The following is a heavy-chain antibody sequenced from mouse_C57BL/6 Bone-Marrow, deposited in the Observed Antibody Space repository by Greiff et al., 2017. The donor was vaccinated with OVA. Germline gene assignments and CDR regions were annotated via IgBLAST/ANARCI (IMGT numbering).Heavy chain of an antibody. CDR3: ARYAMDY. CDR2: ICPGVGST. J-gene: IGHJ4*01. Sequence: QVQLKQSGPELVKPGASVKLSCKASGYTFTGYDINWVRQRPGQGLEWIGWICPGVGSTKYNEKFKGRATLTVDTSSSTAYMELHSLTSEDAAVYFCARYAMDYWGQGTSVTVSS. CDR1: GYTFTGYD. V-gene: IGHV1-85*01.